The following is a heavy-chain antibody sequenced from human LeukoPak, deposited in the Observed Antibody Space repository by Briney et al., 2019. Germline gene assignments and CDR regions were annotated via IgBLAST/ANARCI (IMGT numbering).Heavy chain of an antibody. J-gene: IGHJ4*02. V-gene: IGHV1-18*04. CDR1: GYTFTSYG. CDR2: ISAYNGNT. CDR3: ARAVSSTSSLGENDY. Sequence: APVKVSCKASGYTFTSYGISWVRQAPGQGLEWMGWISAYNGNTNYAQKLQGRVTMTTDTSTSTAYMELRSLRSDDTAVYYCARAVSSTSSLGENDYWGQGTLGTVSS. D-gene: IGHD2-2*01.